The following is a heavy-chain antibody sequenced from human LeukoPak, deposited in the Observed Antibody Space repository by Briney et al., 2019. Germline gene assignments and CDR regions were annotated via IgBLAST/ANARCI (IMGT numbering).Heavy chain of an antibody. CDR3: ARDLGAWDYYDSSVGAFDI. CDR2: IIPIFGTA. CDR1: VGTFSSYA. Sequence: SVKVSCKASVGTFSSYAICWVRQAPRQGLEWMGRIIPIFGTATYAQKFQGRVTITTDESTRTAYMELSSLRSEDTAVYYWARDLGAWDYYDSSVGAFDIWGQGAMVTVSS. V-gene: IGHV1-69*05. D-gene: IGHD3-22*01. J-gene: IGHJ3*02.